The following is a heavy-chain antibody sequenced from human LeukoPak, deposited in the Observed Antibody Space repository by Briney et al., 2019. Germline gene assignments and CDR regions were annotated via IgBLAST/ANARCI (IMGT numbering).Heavy chain of an antibody. J-gene: IGHJ4*02. D-gene: IGHD4/OR15-4a*01. CDR1: GFTFSFYS. V-gene: IGHV3-48*01. Sequence: GGSLRLSCAASGFTFSFYSVNWVRQAPGKGLEWVSYISSSGSDIYYADSVEGRFTISRDNAKNSLYLQMSSLRAEDTAVYYCARDVDYANPRHDYWGQGTLVTVSS. CDR3: ARDVDYANPRHDY. CDR2: ISSSGSDI.